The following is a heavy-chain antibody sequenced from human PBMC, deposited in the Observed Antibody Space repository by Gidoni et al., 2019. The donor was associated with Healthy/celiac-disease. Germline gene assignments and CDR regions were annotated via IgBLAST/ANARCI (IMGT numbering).Heavy chain of an antibody. Sequence: EVQLLESGGGLVQPGGSLRLSCAASGFTFSSYAMSWVRQAPGKGLEWVSAISGSGGSTYYADSVKGRFTISRDNSKNTLYLQMNSLRAEDTAVYYCAKDRLRGMTTVTAVDYWGQGTLVTVSS. D-gene: IGHD4-17*01. CDR2: ISGSGGST. J-gene: IGHJ4*02. CDR3: AKDRLRGMTTVTAVDY. CDR1: GFTFSSYA. V-gene: IGHV3-23*01.